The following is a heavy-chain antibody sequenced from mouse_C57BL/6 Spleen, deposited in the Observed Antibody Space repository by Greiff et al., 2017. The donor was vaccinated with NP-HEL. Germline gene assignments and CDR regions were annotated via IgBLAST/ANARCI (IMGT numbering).Heavy chain of an antibody. CDR3: ATDGNYLDV. CDR2: INPNNGGT. J-gene: IGHJ1*03. Sequence: VQLKQSGPELVKPGASVKMSCKASGYTFTDYNMHWVKQSHGKSLEWIGYINPNNGGTSYNQKFKGKSTLTVNKSSSTAYMELRSLTSEDSAVYYCATDGNYLDVWGTGTTVTVSS. D-gene: IGHD2-1*01. CDR1: GYTFTDYN. V-gene: IGHV1-22*01.